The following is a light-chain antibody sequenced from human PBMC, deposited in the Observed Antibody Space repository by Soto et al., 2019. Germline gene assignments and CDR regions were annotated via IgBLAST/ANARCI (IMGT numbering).Light chain of an antibody. J-gene: IGLJ3*02. V-gene: IGLV2-8*01. CDR1: SSDFGNYKY. CDR2: EVS. CDR3: SSYAGSNLWV. Sequence: QSVLTQSPSASGSPGQSVTISCTGTSSDFGNYKYVTWYQQHPGKAPKLMIYEVSKRPSGVPDRFSGSKSGNTASLTVSGLQVEDEADYYCSSYAGSNLWVFGGGTKLTV.